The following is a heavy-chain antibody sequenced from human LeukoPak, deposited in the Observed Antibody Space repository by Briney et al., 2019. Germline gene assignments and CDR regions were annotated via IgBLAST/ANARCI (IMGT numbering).Heavy chain of an antibody. CDR1: GYTFTSYY. V-gene: IGHV1-46*01. J-gene: IGHJ5*02. Sequence: ASVKVSCKASGYTFTSYYMHWVRQAPGQGLEWMGIINPSGGSTSYAQKFQGRVTMTRDTSTSTVYMELSSLRSEDTAVYYCARYCSGGSCYSGWFDPWGQGTLVTVSS. CDR2: INPSGGST. D-gene: IGHD2-15*01. CDR3: ARYCSGGSCYSGWFDP.